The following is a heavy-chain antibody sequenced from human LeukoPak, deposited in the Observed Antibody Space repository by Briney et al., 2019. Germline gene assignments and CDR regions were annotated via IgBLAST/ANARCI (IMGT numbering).Heavy chain of an antibody. Sequence: GGSLRLSCAASGFSFSSYAMSWVRQATGKGLEWDSAITDSGGSTYHADSVKGRFTISRDNSKSTLFLQMNSLRVEDTAIYYCAKGSSSSRPYYFDFWGQGTLVTVSS. D-gene: IGHD6-6*01. CDR2: ITDSGGST. V-gene: IGHV3-23*01. CDR1: GFSFSSYA. CDR3: AKGSSSSRPYYFDF. J-gene: IGHJ4*02.